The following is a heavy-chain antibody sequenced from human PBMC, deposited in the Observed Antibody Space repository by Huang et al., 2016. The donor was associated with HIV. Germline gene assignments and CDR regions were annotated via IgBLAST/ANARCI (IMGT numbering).Heavy chain of an antibody. Sequence: QVHLQESGPGLVKPSETLSLTCSVSGGSITSHYWIWIRQPPGKGLEWIGNKYYSGTTTYSPSLRSRVTMSIDTSKNQFSLKLSSVTAADTAVYYCARGLPLVGAMNFWGQGALVTVSS. CDR3: ARGLPLVGAMNF. CDR1: GGSITSHY. V-gene: IGHV4-59*11. D-gene: IGHD1-26*01. CDR2: KYYSGTT. J-gene: IGHJ4*02.